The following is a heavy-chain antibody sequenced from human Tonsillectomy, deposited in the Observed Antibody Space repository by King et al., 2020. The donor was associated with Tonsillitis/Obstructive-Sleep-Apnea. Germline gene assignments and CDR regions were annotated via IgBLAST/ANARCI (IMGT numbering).Heavy chain of an antibody. Sequence: VQLVESGAEVKKPGESLRISCKGSGYSFTSYWISWVRQMPGKGLEWMGRIDPSDSYTNYSPSFQGHVTISADKSISTAYLQWSSLKASDNAMYYCAGVTMGHMDVWGKGTTVTVSS. CDR2: IDPSDSYT. D-gene: IGHD3-3*01. CDR3: AGVTMGHMDV. CDR1: GYSFTSYW. V-gene: IGHV5-10-1*01. J-gene: IGHJ6*03.